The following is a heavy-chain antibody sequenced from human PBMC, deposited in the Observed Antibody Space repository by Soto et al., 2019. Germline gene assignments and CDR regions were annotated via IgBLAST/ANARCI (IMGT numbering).Heavy chain of an antibody. J-gene: IGHJ6*02. Sequence: EVQLVESGGGLVQPGGSLRLSCVASGFTFSSYCMSWVRQAPGKGLEWVSNIKQGGGEKYYVDSVKGRFTISRDNAKKSLSLRMNNLRVEDTALYYCARFRLQPGSDYAGMDVWGQGTTVTVSS. CDR2: IKQGGGEK. V-gene: IGHV3-7*03. CDR1: GFTFSSYC. CDR3: ARFRLQPGSDYAGMDV.